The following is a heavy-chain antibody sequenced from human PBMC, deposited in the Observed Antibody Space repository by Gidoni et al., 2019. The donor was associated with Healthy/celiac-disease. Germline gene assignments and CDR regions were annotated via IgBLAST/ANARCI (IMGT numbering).Heavy chain of an antibody. J-gene: IGHJ6*02. Sequence: QVQLQQWGAGLLKPSETLSLTCAVYGGSFSGYYWSWIRQPPGKGLEWIGEINHSGSTNYNPSLKSRVTISVDTSKNQFSLKLSSVTAADTAVYYCARDQLLYYYYYGMDVWGQGTTVTVSS. CDR2: INHSGST. D-gene: IGHD2-2*02. CDR3: ARDQLLYYYYYGMDV. V-gene: IGHV4-34*01. CDR1: GGSFSGYY.